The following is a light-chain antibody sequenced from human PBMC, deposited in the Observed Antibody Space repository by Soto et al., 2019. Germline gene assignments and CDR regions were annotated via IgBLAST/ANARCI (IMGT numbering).Light chain of an antibody. CDR3: CSYAGSSPVV. V-gene: IGLV2-23*02. Sequence: QSALTQPASVSGSPGQSITISCTGTSSDVGSYNLVSWYQQHPGKAPKLMIYEVSKRPSGVSNRFSGSKSGNTASLTISGLQAEDEADYYCCSYAGSSPVVFGGGTTLTVL. CDR1: SSDVGSYNL. CDR2: EVS. J-gene: IGLJ2*01.